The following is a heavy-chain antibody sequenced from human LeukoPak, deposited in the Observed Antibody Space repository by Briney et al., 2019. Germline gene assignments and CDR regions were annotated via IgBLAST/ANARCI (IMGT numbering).Heavy chain of an antibody. V-gene: IGHV3-48*01. J-gene: IGHJ4*01. CDR3: VRQGGGDNCR. Sequence: PGGSLRLSCAASGFTFSSYSMNWVRQAPGKGLEWVSYISSSSSTIYYADSVKGRFTVTRDESKNMMFLQMNTLTPDDTAMYYCVRQGGGDNCRWGQGALVTVSS. CDR2: ISSSSSTI. D-gene: IGHD4-23*01. CDR1: GFTFSSYS.